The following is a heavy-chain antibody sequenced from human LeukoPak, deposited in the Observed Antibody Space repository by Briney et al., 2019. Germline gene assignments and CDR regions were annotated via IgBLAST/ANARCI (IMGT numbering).Heavy chain of an antibody. CDR3: GCSSNGEYNWFDP. V-gene: IGHV4-39*01. CDR2: IYYSGST. CDR1: GGSISSSSYY. J-gene: IGHJ5*02. Sequence: PSETLSLTCTVSGGSISSSSYYWGWIRQPPGKGLEWIGSIYYSGSTYYNPSLKSRVTISVDTSKNQFSLKLSSVTAADTAVYYCGCSSNGEYNWFDPWGQGTLVTVSS. D-gene: IGHD2-2*01.